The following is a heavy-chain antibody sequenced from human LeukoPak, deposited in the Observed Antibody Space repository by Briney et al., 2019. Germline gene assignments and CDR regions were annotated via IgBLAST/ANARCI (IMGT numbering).Heavy chain of an antibody. J-gene: IGHJ4*02. D-gene: IGHD1-26*01. V-gene: IGHV1-2*02. CDR1: GYTFIDYY. CDR3: ARGPNSGTDY. Sequence: ASVKVSFKASGYTFIDYYVHWVRQAPGQGLEWMGWVNPQSGGTIYAQKFQGRVTMTRDTSINTVYMEMSSLRSDDTAVYYCARGPNSGTDYWGQGTLVTVSS. CDR2: VNPQSGGT.